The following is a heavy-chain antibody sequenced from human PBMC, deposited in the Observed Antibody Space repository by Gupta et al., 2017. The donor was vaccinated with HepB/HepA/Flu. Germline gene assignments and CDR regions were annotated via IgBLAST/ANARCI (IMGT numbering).Heavy chain of an antibody. V-gene: IGHV3-13*01. D-gene: IGHD3-22*01. J-gene: IGHJ4*02. CDR3: ARGGRYDSGPVDY. CDR2: IGPGGDT. CDR1: GCTFTSYD. Sequence: VHLVESGGGLVQPGGSLRLSCAASGCTFTSYDMHWVRQATGKGLAWVAGIGPGGDTYYPGSVKGRFTISRENDKNSLYLQVNSLRAEDTAVYYCARGGRYDSGPVDYWGQGTLVTVSS.